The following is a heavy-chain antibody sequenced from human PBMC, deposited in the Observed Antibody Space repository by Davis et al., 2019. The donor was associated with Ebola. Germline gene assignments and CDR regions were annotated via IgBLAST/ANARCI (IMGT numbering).Heavy chain of an antibody. D-gene: IGHD1-1*01. Sequence: ESLKISCATSGFTVSSNYMSWIRQPPGKGLEWIGEINHSGSTNYNPSLKSRVTISVDTSKNQFSLKLSSVTAADTAVYYCARGPRGYGPSTYYFDYWD. J-gene: IGHJ4*01. CDR3: ARGPRGYGPSTYYFDY. CDR1: GFTVSSNY. V-gene: IGHV4-34*01. CDR2: INHSGST.